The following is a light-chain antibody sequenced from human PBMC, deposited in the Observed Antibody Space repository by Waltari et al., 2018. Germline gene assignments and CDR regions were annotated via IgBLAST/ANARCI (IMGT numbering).Light chain of an antibody. CDR3: QQYDNLPIT. CDR2: DAS. CDR1: KDISNY. Sequence: DIQMTQSPSSLSASVGDRVTITCQASKDISNYLNWYQQKPGKAPKGLIYDASNLETGVPSRVSGSGSGTDFTFTISSLQPEDIATDYCQQYDNLPITFGQGTRLEIK. J-gene: IGKJ5*01. V-gene: IGKV1-33*01.